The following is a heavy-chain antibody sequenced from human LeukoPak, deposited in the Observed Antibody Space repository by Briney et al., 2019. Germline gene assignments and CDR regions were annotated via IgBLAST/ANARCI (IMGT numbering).Heavy chain of an antibody. CDR3: ARGATDVGY. Sequence: GGSLRLSCAASGFTFSTFWMHWVRQAPGKGLVWVSRINSDGSSTRYADSVKGRFTISRDNAENSLYLQMNSLRAEDTAVYYCARGATDVGYWGQGTLVTVSS. CDR1: GFTFSTFW. V-gene: IGHV3-74*01. D-gene: IGHD1-26*01. CDR2: INSDGSST. J-gene: IGHJ4*02.